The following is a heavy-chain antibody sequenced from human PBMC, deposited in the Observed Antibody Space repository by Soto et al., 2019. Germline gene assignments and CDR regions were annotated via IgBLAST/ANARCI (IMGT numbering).Heavy chain of an antibody. CDR1: GFTFRSYA. V-gene: IGHV3-23*01. Sequence: EVQLLESGGGLVQPGGSLRLSCAASGFTFRSYAMSWVRQAPGKGLEWVSGISHSGGSTYYVDSVKGRFTISRDNSKNTMYLQMNSLRAEATAVYYCAKGGDSVVVLYYGMDVWGQGTTVTVSS. CDR2: ISHSGGST. J-gene: IGHJ6*02. CDR3: AKGGDSVVVLYYGMDV. D-gene: IGHD2-15*01.